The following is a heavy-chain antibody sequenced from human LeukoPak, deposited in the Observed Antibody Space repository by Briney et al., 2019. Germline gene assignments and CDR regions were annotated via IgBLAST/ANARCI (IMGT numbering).Heavy chain of an antibody. V-gene: IGHV4-34*01. CDR2: INHSGST. CDR1: GGSFSGYY. J-gene: IGHJ6*02. Sequence: SETLSLTCAVYGGSFSGYYWSWIRQPPGKGLEWIGEINHSGSTNYNPSLKSRVTISVDTSKNQFSLKLSSVTAADTAVYYCARGAKGCGMDVWGQGTTVTVSS. D-gene: IGHD4/OR15-4a*01. CDR3: ARGAKGCGMDV.